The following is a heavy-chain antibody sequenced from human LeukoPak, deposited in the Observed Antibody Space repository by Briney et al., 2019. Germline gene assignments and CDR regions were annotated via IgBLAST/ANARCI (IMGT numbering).Heavy chain of an antibody. CDR3: ARRPMVRGVISLRYYYYMDV. Sequence: SETLSLTCTVSGDSISSGDYYWSWIRQPAGKGLEWIGRISSSGSTNYNPSLKSRVTISVDTSKNQFSLKLSSVTAADTAVYYCARRPMVRGVISLRYYYYMDVWGKGTTVTISS. D-gene: IGHD3-10*01. CDR1: GDSISSGDYY. J-gene: IGHJ6*03. CDR2: ISSSGST. V-gene: IGHV4-61*02.